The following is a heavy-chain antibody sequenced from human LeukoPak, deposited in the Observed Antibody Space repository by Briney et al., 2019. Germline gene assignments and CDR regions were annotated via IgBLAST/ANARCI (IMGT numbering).Heavy chain of an antibody. D-gene: IGHD1-26*01. V-gene: IGHV5-51*01. CDR3: ARRRDLYSGSYYPFDY. CDR1: GAPFSNYY. CDR2: IYPGDSDA. Sequence: ETLSLTCTVSGAPFSNYYWSWIRQPPGKGLKWMGIIYPGDSDARYSPSFQGQVTISADKSISTAYLQWSSLKASDTAMYYCARRRDLYSGSYYPFDYWGQGTLVTVSS. J-gene: IGHJ4*02.